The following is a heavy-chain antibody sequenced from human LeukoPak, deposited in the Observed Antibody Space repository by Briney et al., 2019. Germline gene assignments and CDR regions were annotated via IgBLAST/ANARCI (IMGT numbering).Heavy chain of an antibody. CDR1: GFTFSSYA. Sequence: GGSLRLSCAASGFTFSSYAMSWVRQAAGKRLEWVSAISGSGGSTYYADSVKGRFTISRDNSNNTLYLQMNSLRAEDTAVYYCAKDYCGGDCPFDYWGQGTLVTVSS. CDR2: ISGSGGST. V-gene: IGHV3-23*01. J-gene: IGHJ4*02. D-gene: IGHD2-21*02. CDR3: AKDYCGGDCPFDY.